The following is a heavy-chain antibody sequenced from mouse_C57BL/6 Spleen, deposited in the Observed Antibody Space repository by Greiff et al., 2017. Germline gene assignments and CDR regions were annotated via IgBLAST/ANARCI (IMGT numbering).Heavy chain of an antibody. J-gene: IGHJ2*01. V-gene: IGHV3-6*01. CDR1: GYSITSGYY. CDR2: ISYDGSN. Sequence: EVKLQESGPGLVKPSQSLSLTCSVTGYSITSGYYWNWIRQFPGNKLEWMGYISYDGSNNYNPSLKNRISITRDTSKNQFFLKLNSVTTEDTATYYCARVWERGYYFDYWGQGTTLTVSS. CDR3: ARVWERGYYFDY. D-gene: IGHD4-1*01.